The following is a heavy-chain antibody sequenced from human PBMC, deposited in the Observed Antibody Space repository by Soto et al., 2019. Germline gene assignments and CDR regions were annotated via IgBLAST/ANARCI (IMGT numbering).Heavy chain of an antibody. CDR3: ARRGPGTYFDY. J-gene: IGHJ4*02. CDR2: ISGSGDST. D-gene: IGHD6-13*01. V-gene: IGHV3-23*01. CDR1: GFTFSRYA. Sequence: EAQLLDSGGGLVQPGGSLRLCYAASGFTFSRYAMNWVRQAPGKGLEWVSVISGSGDSTYYADSVKGRFTISRDNSKNTLYLQMNSLRAEDTAVYYCARRGPGTYFDYWGQGTLVTVSS.